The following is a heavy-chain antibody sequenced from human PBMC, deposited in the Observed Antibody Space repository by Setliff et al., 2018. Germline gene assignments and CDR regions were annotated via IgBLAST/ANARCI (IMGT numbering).Heavy chain of an antibody. J-gene: IGHJ4*02. Sequence: SETLSLTCSVSGGSISSGGFYWSWIRQSAGRGLEWIGHFHTGGATDYNLSLKSRVTISLDSSKNQFSLRLSSVTAADVAVYFCARESATIGEFPLYYFDKWGQGIPVTVS. CDR2: FHTGGAT. CDR1: GGSISSGGFY. V-gene: IGHV4-61*09. D-gene: IGHD3-10*01. CDR3: ARESATIGEFPLYYFDK.